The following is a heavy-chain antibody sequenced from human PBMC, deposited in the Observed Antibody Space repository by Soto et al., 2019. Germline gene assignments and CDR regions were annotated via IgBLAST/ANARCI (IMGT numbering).Heavy chain of an antibody. V-gene: IGHV3-30*18. CDR2: ISYDGSNK. CDR1: GFTFSSYG. D-gene: IGHD6-6*01. J-gene: IGHJ4*02. CDR3: AKDVRYSSSSPTGY. Sequence: QVQLVESGGGVVQPGRSLRLSCAASGFTFSSYGMHWVRQAPGKGLEWVAVISYDGSNKYYADSVKGRFTISRDNSKNTLYLQMNSLRAEDTVVYYCAKDVRYSSSSPTGYWGQGTLVTVSS.